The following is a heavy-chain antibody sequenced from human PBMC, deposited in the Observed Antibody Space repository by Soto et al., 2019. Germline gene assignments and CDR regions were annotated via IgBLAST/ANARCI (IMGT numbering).Heavy chain of an antibody. J-gene: IGHJ1*01. D-gene: IGHD2-21*01. CDR2: IDWNDDK. Sequence: SGPTPVHPTQPLPLPCTISGFFLRTDGMCVSWIRQPSGKALEWLARIDWNDDKYYSTPLKTRLTISKDTSKNQAVLTMTKLDPADTATYYCARVWWFGEKEYFQNWGQGTLVTVSS. V-gene: IGHV2-70*11. CDR1: GFFLRTDGMC. CDR3: ARVWWFGEKEYFQN.